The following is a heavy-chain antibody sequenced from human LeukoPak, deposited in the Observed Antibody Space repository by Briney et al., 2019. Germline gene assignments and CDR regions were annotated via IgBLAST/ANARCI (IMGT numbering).Heavy chain of an antibody. J-gene: IGHJ4*02. CDR2: INHSGST. CDR1: GGSFSGYC. Sequence: PSETLSLTCAVYGGSFSGYCWSWIRQPPGKGLEWIGEINHSGSTNYNPSLKSRVTISVDTSKNQFSLKLSSVTAADTAVYYCARVVAVAGTEDYWGQGTLVTVSS. V-gene: IGHV4-34*01. CDR3: ARVVAVAGTEDY. D-gene: IGHD6-19*01.